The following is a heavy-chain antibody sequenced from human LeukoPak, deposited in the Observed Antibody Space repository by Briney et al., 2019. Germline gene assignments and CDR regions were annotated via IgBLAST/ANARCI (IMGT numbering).Heavy chain of an antibody. CDR1: GFTFSDYY. Sequence: GGSLRLSCAASGFTFSDYYMSWIRQAPGKGLEWVSYISSSGSTIYYADSVKGRFTISRDNAKHSLYLQMNSLRAEDTAVYYCATVISSGWYEKGAFDIWGQGTMVTVSS. CDR2: ISSSGSTI. V-gene: IGHV3-11*01. CDR3: ATVISSGWYEKGAFDI. D-gene: IGHD6-19*01. J-gene: IGHJ3*02.